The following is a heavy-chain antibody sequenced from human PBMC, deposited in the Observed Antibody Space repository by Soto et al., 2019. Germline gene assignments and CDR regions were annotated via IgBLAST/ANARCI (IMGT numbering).Heavy chain of an antibody. CDR3: AKLYYDFWSGYYTASANWFDP. CDR2: ISGSGGST. CDR1: GFTFSSYA. J-gene: IGHJ5*02. Sequence: GGSLRLSCAASGFTFSSYAMSWVRQAPGKGLEWVSAISGSGGSTYYADSVKGRFTISRDNSKNTLYLQMNSLRAEDTAVYYCAKLYYDFWSGYYTASANWFDPWGQGTLVTVSS. V-gene: IGHV3-23*01. D-gene: IGHD3-3*01.